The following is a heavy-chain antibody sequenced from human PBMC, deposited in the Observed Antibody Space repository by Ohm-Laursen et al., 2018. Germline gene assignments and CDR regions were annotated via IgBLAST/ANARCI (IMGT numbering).Heavy chain of an antibody. CDR3: ARQEGYCSSTSCYEVWFDP. J-gene: IGHJ5*02. V-gene: IGHV4-59*08. Sequence: SDTLSLTCTVSGGSISSYYWSWIRQPPGKGLEWIGYIYYSGSTNYNPSLKSRVTISVDTSKNQFSLKLSSVTAADTAVYYCARQEGYCSSTSCYEVWFDPWGQGTLVTVSS. CDR2: IYYSGST. D-gene: IGHD2-2*01. CDR1: GGSISSYY.